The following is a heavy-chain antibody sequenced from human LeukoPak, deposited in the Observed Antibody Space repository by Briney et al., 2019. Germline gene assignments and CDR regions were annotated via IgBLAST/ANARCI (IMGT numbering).Heavy chain of an antibody. CDR2: IYSGGST. D-gene: IGHD3-22*01. CDR1: GFNVSSNY. V-gene: IGHV3-66*01. CDR3: ARDSRRGYDSSGYNFDY. J-gene: IGHJ4*02. Sequence: GGSLRLSCAASGFNVSSNYMNWVRQAPGKGLEWVSVIYSGGSTHYADSVKGRFTISRDNSKNTLYLQMNSLRAEDTAVYYCARDSRRGYDSSGYNFDYWGQGTLVTVSS.